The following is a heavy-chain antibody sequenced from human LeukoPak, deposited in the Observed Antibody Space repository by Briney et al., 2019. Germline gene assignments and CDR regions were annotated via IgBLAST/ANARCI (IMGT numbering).Heavy chain of an antibody. CDR1: GYTFTSYY. CDR3: ARRSLRGAYDSSGYGFDY. Sequence: ASVKVSCKASGYTFTSYYMHWVRQAPGQGLEWMGIINPSGGSTSYAQKFQGRVTMTRDTSTSTVYMELSSLRSEDTAVYYCARRSLRGAYDSSGYGFDYWGQGTLVTVSS. D-gene: IGHD3-22*01. CDR2: INPSGGST. V-gene: IGHV1-46*01. J-gene: IGHJ4*02.